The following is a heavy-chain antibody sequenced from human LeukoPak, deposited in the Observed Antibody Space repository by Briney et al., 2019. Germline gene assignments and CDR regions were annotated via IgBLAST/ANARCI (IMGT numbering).Heavy chain of an antibody. Sequence: ASGKPSCKASGYTFTSYGISWVRQAPRQGRGGMGWISAYNGNTNHAQNLQGRVTMTPDTSTRTAYTELRSLRSEDSALYYFSRVPWASGYGFAYWGQGTLVTVSS. V-gene: IGHV1-18*01. CDR3: SRVPWASGYGFAY. D-gene: IGHD3-22*01. CDR1: GYTFTSYG. J-gene: IGHJ4*02. CDR2: ISAYNGNT.